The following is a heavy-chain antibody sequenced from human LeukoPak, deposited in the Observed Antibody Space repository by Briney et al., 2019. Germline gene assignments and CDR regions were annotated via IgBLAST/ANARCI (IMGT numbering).Heavy chain of an antibody. CDR2: IYTTGST. Sequence: SETLSLTCTVSGGSISSHYWTWIRQPAGKGLEWIGRIYTTGSTNYNPSLNSRVTMSVDMSKNQFSLKLSSVTAADTAVYYCARALGMVRGLDAFDIWGQGTMVTVSS. V-gene: IGHV4-4*07. J-gene: IGHJ3*02. D-gene: IGHD3-10*01. CDR3: ARALGMVRGLDAFDI. CDR1: GGSISSHY.